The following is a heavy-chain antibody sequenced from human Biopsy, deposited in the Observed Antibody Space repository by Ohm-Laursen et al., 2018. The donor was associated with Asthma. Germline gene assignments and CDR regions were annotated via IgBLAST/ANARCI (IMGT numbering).Heavy chain of an antibody. CDR2: IYYTGSD. CDR1: GGSVSTGSYY. J-gene: IGHJ6*02. V-gene: IGHV4-61*01. D-gene: IGHD3-10*01. Sequence: SDTLSLTWTVSGGSVSTGSYYWSWIRQPPGKGLEWLGYIYYTGSDNYNPSLKSRVTISVDTSKNQLSLRLNSVTAADTAVYYCARGPNYHGSGRAPIGMDVWGQGTTVTVSS. CDR3: ARGPNYHGSGRAPIGMDV.